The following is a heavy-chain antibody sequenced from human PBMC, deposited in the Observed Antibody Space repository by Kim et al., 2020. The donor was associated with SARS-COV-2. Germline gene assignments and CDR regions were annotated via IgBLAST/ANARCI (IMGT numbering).Heavy chain of an antibody. CDR1: GGSISSSNW. CDR3: ARVGSIDYGDNWFDP. Sequence: SETLSLTCAVSGGSISSSNWWSWVRQPPGKGLEWIGEIYHSGSTNYNPSLKSRVTISVDKSKNQFSLKLSSVTAADTAVYYCARVGSIDYGDNWFDPWGQGTLVTVSS. J-gene: IGHJ5*02. V-gene: IGHV4-4*02. D-gene: IGHD4-17*01. CDR2: IYHSGST.